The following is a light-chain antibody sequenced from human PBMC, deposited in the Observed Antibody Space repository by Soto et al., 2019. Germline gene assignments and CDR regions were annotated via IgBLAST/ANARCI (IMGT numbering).Light chain of an antibody. Sequence: DIQMTQSPSTLSASVGDSATITCRASQSIGTWLAWYQQKPGKAPELLIYKASNLESGVPSRFSGSGSGTEFTLTISSLQPDDFATYYCQQYDTYTLTFGGGTRVEIK. J-gene: IGKJ4*01. CDR2: KAS. CDR1: QSIGTW. CDR3: QQYDTYTLT. V-gene: IGKV1-5*03.